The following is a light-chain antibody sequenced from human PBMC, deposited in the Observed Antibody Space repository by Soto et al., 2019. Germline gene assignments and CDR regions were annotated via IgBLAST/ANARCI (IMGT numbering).Light chain of an antibody. J-gene: IGLJ3*02. CDR3: QSYNNTNQV. V-gene: IGLV6-57*04. CDR2: EDD. Sequence: NFMLTQPHSVSESPGKTVTISCTHTSGSIASNYVQWYQQRPGSAPTTVIYEDDQRPSGVPDRFSGSIDASSDSASLTISGLKTEDEAVYYCQSYNNTNQVFGGGTKLTVL. CDR1: SGSIASNY.